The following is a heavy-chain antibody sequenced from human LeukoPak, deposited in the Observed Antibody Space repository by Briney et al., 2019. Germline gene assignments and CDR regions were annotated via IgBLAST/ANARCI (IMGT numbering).Heavy chain of an antibody. V-gene: IGHV1-2*02. D-gene: IGHD2-2*01. CDR2: ITPSSGGT. CDR3: AISIRCSSTSCYDY. Sequence: ASVKVSCKASGYTFTGYYMHWVRQAPGQGLEWMGWITPSSGGTNYAQKFQGRVTMTRDTSISTAYMELSRLRSDDTAVYYCAISIRCSSTSCYDYWGQGTLVTVSS. CDR1: GYTFTGYY. J-gene: IGHJ4*02.